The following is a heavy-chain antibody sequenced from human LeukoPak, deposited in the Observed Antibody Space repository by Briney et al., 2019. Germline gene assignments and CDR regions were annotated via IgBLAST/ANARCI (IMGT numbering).Heavy chain of an antibody. CDR2: MNPNSGNT. CDR3: ATSNPHSSSWYYYFDY. D-gene: IGHD6-13*01. V-gene: IGHV1-8*01. J-gene: IGHJ4*02. CDR1: GYTFTSYD. Sequence: ASVKVSCKASGYTFTSYDINWVRQAPGQGLEWMGWMNPNSGNTGYAQKFQGRVTMTRNTSISTAYMELSSLRSEDTAVYYCATSNPHSSSWYYYFDYWGQGTLVTVSS.